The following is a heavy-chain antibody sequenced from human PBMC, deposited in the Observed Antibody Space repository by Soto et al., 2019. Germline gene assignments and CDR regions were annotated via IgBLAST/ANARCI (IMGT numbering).Heavy chain of an antibody. Sequence: EVQLVQSGAEVKKPGESLQISCKGSGYSFTRYWIGWVRQMPGKGLEWMGIIYPGDSDTRYSPSFQGQVTISADKSISTAYLQRSSLKASDTAMYYCARHDASGSFGELSFPDYWGQGTLVTVSA. CDR3: ARHDASGSFGELSFPDY. CDR1: GYSFTRYW. V-gene: IGHV5-51*01. D-gene: IGHD3-16*02. J-gene: IGHJ4*02. CDR2: IYPGDSDT.